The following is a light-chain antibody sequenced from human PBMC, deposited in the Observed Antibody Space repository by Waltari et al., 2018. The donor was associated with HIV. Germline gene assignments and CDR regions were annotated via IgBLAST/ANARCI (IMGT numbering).Light chain of an antibody. CDR1: TSTIGANHG. V-gene: IGLV1-40*01. CDR2: GNT. CDR3: QSYDSSLSGSEV. Sequence: QSVLTQPPSASGAPGQRVTISCTGNTSTIGANHGVHWSQQLPGTAPKLPIYGNTNRPSGVPDRFSGSKSGTSASLVITGLRAEDEADYYCQSYDSSLSGSEVFGGGTKLSVL. J-gene: IGLJ2*01.